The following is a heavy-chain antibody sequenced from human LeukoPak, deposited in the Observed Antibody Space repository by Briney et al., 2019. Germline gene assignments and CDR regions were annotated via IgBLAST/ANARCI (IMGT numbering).Heavy chain of an antibody. J-gene: IGHJ4*02. CDR2: INAYNGNT. D-gene: IGHD4-17*01. CDR1: GYTFTSYG. CDR3: ARVVAVARTTVPAWVFDY. Sequence: ASVKVSCKASGYTFTSYGISWVRQAPGQGLEWMGWINAYNGNTNYAQKLQGRVTMTTDTSTSTAYMELRSLRSDDTAVYYCARVVAVARTTVPAWVFDYWGQGTLVTVSS. V-gene: IGHV1-18*01.